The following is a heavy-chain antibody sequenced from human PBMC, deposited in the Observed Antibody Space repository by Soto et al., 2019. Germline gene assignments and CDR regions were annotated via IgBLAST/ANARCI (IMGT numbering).Heavy chain of an antibody. Sequence: GGSLRLSCTASGFTFGDYAMSWVRQAPGKGLEWVGFIRSKAYGGTTEYAASVKGRFTISRDDSKSIAYLQMNSLKTEDTAVYYCTRVGSYYDFWSGYYSSGHYYFEYWGQG. J-gene: IGHJ4*02. CDR3: TRVGSYYDFWSGYYSSGHYYFEY. CDR2: IRSKAYGGTT. CDR1: GFTFGDYA. D-gene: IGHD3-3*01. V-gene: IGHV3-49*04.